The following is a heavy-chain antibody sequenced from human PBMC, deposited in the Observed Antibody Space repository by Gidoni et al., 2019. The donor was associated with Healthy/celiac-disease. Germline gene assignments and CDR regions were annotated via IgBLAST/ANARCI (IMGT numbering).Heavy chain of an antibody. Sequence: QVQLQESGPGLVKPSQTLSLTCTVSGGSISSGGYYWSWIRQHPGKGLEWIGYIYYSGSTYYNPSLKSRVTISVDTSKNQFSLKLSSVTAADTAVYYCARNPTSDFWSGYYNVYFDYWGQGTLVTVSS. CDR2: IYYSGST. D-gene: IGHD3-3*01. J-gene: IGHJ4*02. CDR3: ARNPTSDFWSGYYNVYFDY. CDR1: GGSISSGGYY. V-gene: IGHV4-31*03.